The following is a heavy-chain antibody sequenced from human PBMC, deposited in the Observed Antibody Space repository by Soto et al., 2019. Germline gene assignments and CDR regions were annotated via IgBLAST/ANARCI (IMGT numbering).Heavy chain of an antibody. CDR3: ATLWGHD. J-gene: IGHJ4*01. CDR1: GGSISSSSYY. V-gene: IGHV4-39*01. D-gene: IGHD3-10*01. Sequence: QLQLQESGPGLVKPSETLSVTCTVSGGSISSSSYYWGWIRQPPGKGLEWIGRIYYSGSTYYNPSLKSRFTISVDPSKNQFSLKLSSVTAADTAVYFCATLWGHDWGHRTLVTVS. CDR2: IYYSGST.